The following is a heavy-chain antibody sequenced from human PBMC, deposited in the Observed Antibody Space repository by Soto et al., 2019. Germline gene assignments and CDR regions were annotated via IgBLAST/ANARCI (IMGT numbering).Heavy chain of an antibody. V-gene: IGHV1-69*06. Sequence: QVQLVQSGAEVKKPGSSVKVSCKASGGTFSSYAISWVRQAPGQGLELMGGIIPIFGTATYAQKFQGRVTITADKSTSTGYMELSSLRSEDTDVYYCERSTMILGRGRVRAFDIWGQGTMVTVSS. D-gene: IGHD3-22*01. CDR2: IIPIFGTA. CDR1: GGTFSSYA. CDR3: ERSTMILGRGRVRAFDI. J-gene: IGHJ3*02.